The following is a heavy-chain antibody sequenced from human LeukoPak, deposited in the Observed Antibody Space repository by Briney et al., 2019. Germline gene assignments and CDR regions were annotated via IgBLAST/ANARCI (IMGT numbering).Heavy chain of an antibody. D-gene: IGHD2-15*01. CDR1: GYTFTGYY. CDR3: ARVGVLEGYCGGGGCYDY. V-gene: IGHV1-2*02. J-gene: IGHJ4*02. Sequence: ASVKVSCKASGYTFTGYYMHWVRQAPGQGLEWMGWINPNSGGTNYAQKFQGRVTMTRDTSISTAYMELSRLRSDDTAVYYCARVGVLEGYCGGGGCYDYGGQGTLVTVSS. CDR2: INPNSGGT.